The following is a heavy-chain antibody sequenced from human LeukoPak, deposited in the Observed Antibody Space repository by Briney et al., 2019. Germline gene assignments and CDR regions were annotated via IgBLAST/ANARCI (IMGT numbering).Heavy chain of an antibody. V-gene: IGHV1-69*13. Sequence: ASVKVSCKASGGTFSSYAISWVRQAPGQGLEWMGGIIPIFGTANYAQKFQGRVTITADESTSTAYMELGSLRAEDTAVYYCAKDQGIYYGSGSFFDYWGQGTLVTVSS. CDR1: GGTFSSYA. CDR2: IIPIFGTA. D-gene: IGHD3-10*01. J-gene: IGHJ4*02. CDR3: AKDQGIYYGSGSFFDY.